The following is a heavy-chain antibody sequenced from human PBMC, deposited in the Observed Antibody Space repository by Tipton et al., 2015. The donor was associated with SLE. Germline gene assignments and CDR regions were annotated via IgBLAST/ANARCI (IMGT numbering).Heavy chain of an antibody. CDR2: IHHSGIT. CDR3: AQAHLWGSYRYASDI. CDR1: GYSIRNGCY. J-gene: IGHJ3*02. D-gene: IGHD3-16*02. Sequence: TLSLTCNVSGYSIRNGCYWGWIRQAPGKGLEWTGTIHHSGITYYSPSLKSRVTISVDTSKNQFSLKLSSVTAADTAVYYCAQAHLWGSYRYASDIWGQGTMVTVSS. V-gene: IGHV4-38-2*02.